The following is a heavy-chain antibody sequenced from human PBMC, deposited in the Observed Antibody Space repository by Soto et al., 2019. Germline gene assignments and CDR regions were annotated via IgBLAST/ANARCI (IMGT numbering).Heavy chain of an antibody. Sequence: PSETLSLTCTVSRGSISSYYWSWRRQPPGKGLEWIGYIYYSGSTTYNPSLKSRVTISVDTSKNPFSLKLSSVTAADPAVYYCARDLGARPHGMDVCGQETTGTVSS. CDR3: ARDLGARPHGMDV. V-gene: IGHV4-59*01. CDR1: RGSISSYY. CDR2: IYYSGST. D-gene: IGHD3-16*01. J-gene: IGHJ6*02.